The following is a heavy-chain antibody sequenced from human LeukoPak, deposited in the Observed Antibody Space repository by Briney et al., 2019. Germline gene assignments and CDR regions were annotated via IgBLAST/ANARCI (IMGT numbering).Heavy chain of an antibody. CDR1: GFAFNTYG. D-gene: IGHD5-18*01. V-gene: IGHV3-23*01. J-gene: IGHJ3*02. CDR3: ARGLGSYAYSDAFDI. Sequence: PGGSLRLSCAASGFAFNTYGMSWVRQAPGKGLEWVSAISGSGDRTYYADSVKGRFTISSDNSKNTLYLQMNSLRAEDTAVYYCARGLGSYAYSDAFDIWGQGTMVTVSS. CDR2: ISGSGDRT.